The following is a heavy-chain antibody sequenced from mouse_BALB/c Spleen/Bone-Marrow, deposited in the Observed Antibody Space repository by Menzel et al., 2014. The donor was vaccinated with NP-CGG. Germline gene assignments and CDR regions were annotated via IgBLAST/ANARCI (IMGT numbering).Heavy chain of an antibody. CDR3: VRSRLRDWYFEV. Sequence: VQMPPSGVELVKPGASVTLSCKASGHTFTRYDLHWVRQRPGQGLEWIGWIFPGDSTSKYNEKCKRKATPSTDKSSSTVHMQLSRLTAEDSAVYFCVRSRLRDWYFEVRAAATTVTNSS. V-gene: IGHV1S56*01. D-gene: IGHD1-2*01. J-gene: IGHJ1*01. CDR2: IFPGDSTS. CDR1: GHTFTRYD.